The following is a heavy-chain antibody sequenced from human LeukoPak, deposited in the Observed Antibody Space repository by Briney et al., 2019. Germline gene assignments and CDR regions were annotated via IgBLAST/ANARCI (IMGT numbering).Heavy chain of an antibody. CDR2: IYSGST. CDR3: ARDGYGSGSYGWFDP. J-gene: IGHJ5*02. Sequence: SETLSLTCSVSGASITSSYWSWIRQTPGKGLEWIGNIYSGSTNYNPSFESRVTVSLDTSKNHFSLRLTSVTAADTALYSCARDGYGSGSYGWFDPWGQGTLVTVSS. CDR1: GASITSSY. V-gene: IGHV4-4*07. D-gene: IGHD3-10*01.